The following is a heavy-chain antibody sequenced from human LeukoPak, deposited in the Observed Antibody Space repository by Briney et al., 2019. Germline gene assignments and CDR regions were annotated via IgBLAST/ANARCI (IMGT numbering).Heavy chain of an antibody. Sequence: GGSLRLSCAASGLTFSSYAMQWVRQAPGKGLEWVAVISYDGSDKNYADSVKGRFTISRDNSKNTLYLQMNSLRADDTAVYYCARAVYRSGGYYFDYWGQGTLVIVSS. V-gene: IGHV3-30*04. CDR1: GLTFSSYA. CDR3: ARAVYRSGGYYFDY. D-gene: IGHD6-19*01. CDR2: ISYDGSDK. J-gene: IGHJ4*02.